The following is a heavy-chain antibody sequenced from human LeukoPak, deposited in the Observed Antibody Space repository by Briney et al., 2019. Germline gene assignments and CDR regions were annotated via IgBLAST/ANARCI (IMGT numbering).Heavy chain of an antibody. V-gene: IGHV4-4*07. Sequence: SETLSLTCTVSGGSISSYYWSWIRQSAGKGLEWIGRIYTSGSTNYNPSLKSRVTMSVDTSKNQFSLKLSSVTAADTAVYYCARDKSVDFWSGYYTLFDYWGQGTLVTVSS. CDR2: IYTSGST. D-gene: IGHD3-3*01. J-gene: IGHJ4*02. CDR3: ARDKSVDFWSGYYTLFDY. CDR1: GGSISSYY.